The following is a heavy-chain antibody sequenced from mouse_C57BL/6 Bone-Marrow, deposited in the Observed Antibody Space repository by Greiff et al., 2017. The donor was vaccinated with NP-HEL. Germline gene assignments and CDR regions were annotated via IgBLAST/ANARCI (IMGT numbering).Heavy chain of an antibody. CDR2: IIPGGSYP. CDR1: GFTFSSYA. Sequence: EVMLVESGGGLVKPGGSLKLSCAASGFTFSSYAMSWVRQTPEKRLEWVATIIPGGSYPYYPDNVKGRFTISRDNAKNNLYLQMSHLKSEDTAMYDCARDGELPHWYFDVWGTGTTVTVSS. V-gene: IGHV5-4*01. J-gene: IGHJ1*03. CDR3: ARDGELPHWYFDV. D-gene: IGHD1-3*01.